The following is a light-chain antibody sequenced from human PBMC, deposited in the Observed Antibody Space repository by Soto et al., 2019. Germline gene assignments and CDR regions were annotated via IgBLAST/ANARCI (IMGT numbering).Light chain of an antibody. CDR1: QSVSSN. Sequence: EIVMTQSPATLSVSPGERATLSCRASQSVSSNLAWYQQKPGQAPRLLIYAASTRATGIPARFSGSGSGTEFTLTISSLQSEDFATCYCQQSYSTPPITFGQGTRLEI. CDR3: QQSYSTPPIT. CDR2: AAS. J-gene: IGKJ5*01. V-gene: IGKV3-15*01.